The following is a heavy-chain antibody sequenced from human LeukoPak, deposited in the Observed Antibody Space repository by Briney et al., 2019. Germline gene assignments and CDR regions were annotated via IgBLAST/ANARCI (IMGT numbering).Heavy chain of an antibody. V-gene: IGHV1-69*05. J-gene: IGHJ3*02. D-gene: IGHD6-13*01. CDR1: GGTFSSYA. CDR3: ASRRALVRIAPDAFDI. CDR2: IIPIFGTA. Sequence: GASVKVSCKASGGTFSSYAISWVRQAPGQGLEWMGGIIPIFGTANYAQKFQGRVTITTDESTSTAYMELSSLRSEDTAVYYCASRRALVRIAPDAFDIWGQGTMVTVSS.